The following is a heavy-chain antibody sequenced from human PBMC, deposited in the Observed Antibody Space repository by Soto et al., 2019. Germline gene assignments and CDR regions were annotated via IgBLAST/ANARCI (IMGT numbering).Heavy chain of an antibody. CDR1: GYTFTGYY. Sequence: QVQLVQSGAEVKKPGASVKVSCKASGYTFTGYYMHWVRQSPGQGLEWMGWINPNSGGTNYAQKFQGWVTMTRDTSICTVYMELSRLRSDDTAVYYCAREGLYSNQNYCYGMDVWGQGTTVTVSS. D-gene: IGHD4-4*01. CDR3: AREGLYSNQNYCYGMDV. CDR2: INPNSGGT. J-gene: IGHJ6*02. V-gene: IGHV1-2*04.